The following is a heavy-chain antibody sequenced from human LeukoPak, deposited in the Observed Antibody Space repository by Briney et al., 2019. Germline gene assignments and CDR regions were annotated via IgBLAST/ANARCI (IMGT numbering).Heavy chain of an antibody. D-gene: IGHD7-27*01. CDR2: IDWDDDK. J-gene: IGHJ6*02. Sequence: SGPTLVNPTQTLTLTCTFSGFSLSASGMCVSWIRQPPGKALEWLALIDWDDDKYYSTSLKTRLTISKDTPKNQVVLTMTNMDPVDTATYFCARALGIGASSAVYYGLDVWGRGTTVTVSS. V-gene: IGHV2-70*01. CDR3: ARALGIGASSAVYYGLDV. CDR1: GFSLSASGMC.